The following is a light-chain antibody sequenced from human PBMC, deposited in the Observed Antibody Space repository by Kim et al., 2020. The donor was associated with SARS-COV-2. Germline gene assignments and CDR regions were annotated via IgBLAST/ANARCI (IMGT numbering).Light chain of an antibody. Sequence: VALGQTVRSKCQGDSLRSYYATWYQQKQGQAPILVIYGKNNRPSGIPDRFSGSSSGNTASLTITGTQAGDEADYYCNSRDSNDNVVFGGGTQLTVL. CDR3: NSRDSNDNVV. CDR2: GKN. J-gene: IGLJ2*01. V-gene: IGLV3-19*01. CDR1: SLRSYY.